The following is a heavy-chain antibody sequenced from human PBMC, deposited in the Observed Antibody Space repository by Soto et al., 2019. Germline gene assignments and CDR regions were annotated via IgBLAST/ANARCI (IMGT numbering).Heavy chain of an antibody. CDR1: GESGSSNTAA. Sequence: SQTLSLTCVISGESGSSNTAAWNWIRQSPSRGLEWLGRTYYRSQWYNDYAVSVRSRITVNADASKNQFSLQLHSVTPDDTAVYYCAREATLSYGSRWYLWFDPWGQGTLVTVSS. CDR3: AREATLSYGSRWYLWFDP. J-gene: IGHJ5*02. CDR2: TYYRSQWYN. D-gene: IGHD2-2*01. V-gene: IGHV6-1*01.